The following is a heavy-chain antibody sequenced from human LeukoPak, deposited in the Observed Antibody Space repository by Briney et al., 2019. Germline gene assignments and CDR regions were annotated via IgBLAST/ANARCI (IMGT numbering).Heavy chain of an antibody. Sequence: QTGGSLSFSWQASGFTSSGYWMHWFPQGPEKGRNLSQRIDNDGHGILYADSVKGRFTTSRDNAKNTLYLQMNSLRFEDTAVYYCATGGGWVPSFGVVTHIDVWGKGTTVTVSS. CDR2: IDNDGHGI. V-gene: IGHV3-74*03. CDR3: ATGGGWVPSFGVVTHIDV. J-gene: IGHJ6*03. CDR1: GFTSSGYW. D-gene: IGHD3-3*01.